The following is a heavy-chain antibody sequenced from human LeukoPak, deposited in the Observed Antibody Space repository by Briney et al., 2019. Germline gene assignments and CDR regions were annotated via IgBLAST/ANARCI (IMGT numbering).Heavy chain of an antibody. CDR2: ISPDGNNE. CDR3: SKVNNYEDF. J-gene: IGHJ4*02. Sequence: PGRSLRLSCAASGFTFSTFGIHWVRQAPGKGLEWVAAISPDGNNEYYTDYVKGRFTISRDNSKNMIYLQINRLRGEDSAVYFRSKVNNYEDFWGQGTLLTVSS. V-gene: IGHV3-30*18. CDR1: GFTFSTFG. D-gene: IGHD1/OR15-1a*01.